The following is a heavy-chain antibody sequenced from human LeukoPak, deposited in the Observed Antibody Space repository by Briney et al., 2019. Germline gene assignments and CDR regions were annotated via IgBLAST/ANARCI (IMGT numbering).Heavy chain of an antibody. CDR1: GFTFSSYS. CDR3: AKGVGYSSGWSLGY. V-gene: IGHV3-21*01. CDR2: ISSSSSYI. J-gene: IGHJ4*02. Sequence: GGSLRLSCAASGFTFSSYSMNWVRQAPGKGLEWVSSISSSSSYIYYADSVKGRFTISRDNSKNTLYLQMNSLRAEDTAVYYCAKGVGYSSGWSLGYWGQGTLVTVSS. D-gene: IGHD6-19*01.